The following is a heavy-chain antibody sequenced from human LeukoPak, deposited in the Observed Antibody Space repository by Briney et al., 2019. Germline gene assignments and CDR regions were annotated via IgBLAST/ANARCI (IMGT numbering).Heavy chain of an antibody. CDR2: VHHSGST. CDR3: ARLGPYYYDRSGFPYFDY. D-gene: IGHD3-22*01. CDR1: DYSIRNNYY. V-gene: IGHV4-38-2*02. Sequence: SETLSLTCTVSDYSIRNNYYWAWIRQSPGKGLEWIGGVHHSGSTHYNPSLKSRATMSADTSKNHFSLRLTSVTAADTAVYYCARLGPYYYDRSGFPYFDYWGQGALVTVSS. J-gene: IGHJ4*02.